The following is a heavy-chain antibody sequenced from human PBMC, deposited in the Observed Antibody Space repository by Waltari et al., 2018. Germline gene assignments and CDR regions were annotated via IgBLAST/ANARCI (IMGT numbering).Heavy chain of an antibody. Sequence: QVQLQESGPGLVKPSETLSLTCPVSGGSISSYYWSWIRQPPGKGLEWIGYIYYSGSTNYNPSLKSRVTISVDTSKNQFSLKLSSVTAADTAVYYCARHYGDLDYWGQGTLVTVSS. D-gene: IGHD4-17*01. CDR3: ARHYGDLDY. V-gene: IGHV4-59*01. J-gene: IGHJ4*02. CDR1: GGSISSYY. CDR2: IYYSGST.